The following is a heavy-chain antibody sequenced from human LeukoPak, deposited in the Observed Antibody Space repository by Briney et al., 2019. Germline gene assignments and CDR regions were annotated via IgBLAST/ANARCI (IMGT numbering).Heavy chain of an antibody. CDR1: GFSFTTYW. CDR3: ARGNVAVSRDY. V-gene: IGHV3-7*01. Sequence: PGESLRLSCAASGFSFTTYWMSWVRQAPGKGLEWVANIKQDGTEKYYVDSVKGRFTISRDNAKNSLYLQMNSLRAEDTAVYYCARGNVAVSRDYWGQGTLATVSS. CDR2: IKQDGTEK. J-gene: IGHJ4*02. D-gene: IGHD2-15*01.